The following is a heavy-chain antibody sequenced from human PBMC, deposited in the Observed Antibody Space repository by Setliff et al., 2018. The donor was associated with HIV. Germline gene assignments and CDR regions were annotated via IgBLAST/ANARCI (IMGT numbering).Heavy chain of an antibody. Sequence: SETLSLTCAVSGYSISSGYYWGWIRQPPGKGLEWIGSIYHSGGTSYSGTTYYNPSVASRITISGDTSKNQFSLKLTSVTAADTAIYYCARENGWLFGWFDPWGQGTPVTVSS. V-gene: IGHV4-38-2*02. CDR1: GYSISSGYY. CDR3: ARENGWLFGWFDP. J-gene: IGHJ5*02. D-gene: IGHD3-22*01. CDR2: IYHSGGT.